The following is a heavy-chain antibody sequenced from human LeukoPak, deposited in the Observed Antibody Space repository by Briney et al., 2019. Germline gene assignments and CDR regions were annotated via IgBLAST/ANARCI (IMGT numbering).Heavy chain of an antibody. CDR3: ARGAPLKRIIMVRGDANVFDI. D-gene: IGHD3-10*01. J-gene: IGHJ3*02. CDR1: GGTFSSYA. Sequence: SVKVSCKASGGTFSSYAISWVRQPPGQGLEWMGGIIPIFGTANYAQKFQGRVTITADESTSTAYMELSSLRSEDTAVYYCARGAPLKRIIMVRGDANVFDIWGQGTMVTVSS. V-gene: IGHV1-69*13. CDR2: IIPIFGTA.